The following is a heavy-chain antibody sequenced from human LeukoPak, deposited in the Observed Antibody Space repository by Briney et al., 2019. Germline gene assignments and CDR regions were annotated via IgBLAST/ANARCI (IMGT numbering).Heavy chain of an antibody. J-gene: IGHJ4*02. CDR2: IIPILGIA. V-gene: IGHV1-69*04. CDR1: GGTFSSYA. D-gene: IGHD3-3*01. CDR3: ARFFHAPAYYDFWSGYAGYYFDY. Sequence: SVKVSCKASGGTFSSYAISWVRQAPGQGLEWMGRIIPILGIANYAQKFQGRVTITADKSTSTAYMELSSLRSEDTAVYYCARFFHAPAYYDFWSGYAGYYFDYWGQGTLVTVSS.